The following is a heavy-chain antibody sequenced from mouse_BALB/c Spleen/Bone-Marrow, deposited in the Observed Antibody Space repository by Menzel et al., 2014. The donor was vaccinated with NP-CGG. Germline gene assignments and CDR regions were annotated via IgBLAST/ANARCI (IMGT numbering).Heavy chain of an antibody. Sequence: VQLQESGAELVRPGASVKLSCKASGYTFTSYWINWVKQRPGQGLEWIGNIYPSDSYTNYNQKFKDKATLTVDKSSSTAYMQLSSPTSEDSAVYYCTREGYYGSSYVDYWGQGTTLTDSS. J-gene: IGHJ2*01. D-gene: IGHD1-1*01. CDR2: IYPSDSYT. V-gene: IGHV1-69*02. CDR1: GYTFTSYW. CDR3: TREGYYGSSYVDY.